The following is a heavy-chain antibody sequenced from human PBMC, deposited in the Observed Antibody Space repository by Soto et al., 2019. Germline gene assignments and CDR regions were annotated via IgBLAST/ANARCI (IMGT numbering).Heavy chain of an antibody. V-gene: IGHV4-59*02. Sequence: PSETLSLTCTVSGGSVSNSYWGWIRQPPGKGLEWVAYVYYSGSTNYNPSLGSRVTISVDKSKNQFSLKMTSVTGADTAIYYCATMATFGSLNWFDPWGQGTLVTVSS. CDR2: VYYSGST. D-gene: IGHD3-10*01. J-gene: IGHJ5*02. CDR1: GGSVSNSY. CDR3: ATMATFGSLNWFDP.